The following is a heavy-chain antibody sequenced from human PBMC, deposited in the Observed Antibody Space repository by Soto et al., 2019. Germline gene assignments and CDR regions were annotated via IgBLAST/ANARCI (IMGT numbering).Heavy chain of an antibody. CDR2: IYPHDSDT. D-gene: IGHD4-17*01. CDR3: ARPTDYHYGMQV. Sequence: PGESLKISCKGSGYNFHTYWTAWVRQMPGKGLEWMGFIYPHDSDTRYSPSFRGQVTISADKSINTAYLQWTSLKASDTAIYFCARPTDYHYGMQVWGQGTTVTVSS. V-gene: IGHV5-51*01. J-gene: IGHJ6*02. CDR1: GYNFHTYW.